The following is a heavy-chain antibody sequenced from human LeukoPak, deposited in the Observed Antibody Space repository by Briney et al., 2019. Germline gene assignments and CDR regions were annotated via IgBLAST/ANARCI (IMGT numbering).Heavy chain of an antibody. D-gene: IGHD4-17*01. Sequence: GGSLRLSCAASGFTFSDYYMSWIRQAPGKGLEWVSYISSSGSTIYYADSVKGRFTISRDNAKNSLYLQMNSLRAEDTAVYYCARVREKTTVTRGWFDPWGQGTLVTVSS. CDR1: GFTFSDYY. V-gene: IGHV3-11*04. CDR3: ARVREKTTVTRGWFDP. CDR2: ISSSGSTI. J-gene: IGHJ5*02.